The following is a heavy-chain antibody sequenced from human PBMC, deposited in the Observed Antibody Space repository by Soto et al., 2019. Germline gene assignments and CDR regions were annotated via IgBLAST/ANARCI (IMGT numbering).Heavy chain of an antibody. Sequence: SETLSLTCAVYGGSFSGYYWSWIRQPPGKGLEWIGEINHSGSTNYNPSLKSRVTISVDTSKNQFSLKLSSVTAADTAVYYCARGFDHLGSGSYSLWYYYYGMDVWGQGTTVTVSS. J-gene: IGHJ6*02. CDR3: ARGFDHLGSGSYSLWYYYYGMDV. D-gene: IGHD3-10*01. CDR2: INHSGST. CDR1: GGSFSGYY. V-gene: IGHV4-34*01.